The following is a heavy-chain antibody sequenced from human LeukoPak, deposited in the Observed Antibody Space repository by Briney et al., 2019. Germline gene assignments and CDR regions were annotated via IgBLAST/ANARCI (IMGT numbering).Heavy chain of an antibody. Sequence: GGSLRLSCAASGFTFSNYAMRWVRQAPGKGLEWVSSISSSSSYIYYADSVKGRFTISRDNAKNSLYLQMNSLRVEDTAVYYCAREWSVDYWGQGTLVTVSS. V-gene: IGHV3-21*01. CDR1: GFTFSNYA. CDR2: ISSSSSYI. CDR3: AREWSVDY. D-gene: IGHD2-15*01. J-gene: IGHJ4*02.